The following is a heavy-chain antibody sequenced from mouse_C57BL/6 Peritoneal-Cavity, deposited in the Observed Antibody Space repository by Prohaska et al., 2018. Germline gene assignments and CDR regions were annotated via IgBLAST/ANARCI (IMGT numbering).Heavy chain of an antibody. CDR1: GYTFTTYG. Sequence: QIQLVQSGPELKKPGETVKISCKASGYTFTTYGMSWVKQAPGKGLKWMGWIITYSGVPTYADDVKGRFAFSVETSASTAYLQINNLKNEDTATYVCGYYYGSSRFAYWGQGTLVTVSA. CDR3: GYYYGSSRFAY. J-gene: IGHJ3*01. V-gene: IGHV9-3*01. CDR2: IITYSGVP. D-gene: IGHD1-1*01.